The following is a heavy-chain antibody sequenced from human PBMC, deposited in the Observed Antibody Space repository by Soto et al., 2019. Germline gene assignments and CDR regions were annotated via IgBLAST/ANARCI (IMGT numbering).Heavy chain of an antibody. Sequence: GVPAKVCCKASSDTVTSYGISWVRQAPGQGLEWMGWISAYNGNTNYAQKLQGRVTMTTDTSTSTAYMELRSLRSDDTAVYYCAGASIVVVVAATYEAFDIWGQGTMVTVSS. CDR3: AGASIVVVVAATYEAFDI. CDR1: SDTVTSYG. D-gene: IGHD2-15*01. V-gene: IGHV1-18*01. CDR2: ISAYNGNT. J-gene: IGHJ3*02.